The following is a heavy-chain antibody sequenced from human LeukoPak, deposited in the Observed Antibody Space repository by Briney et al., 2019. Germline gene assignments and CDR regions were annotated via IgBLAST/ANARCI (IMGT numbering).Heavy chain of an antibody. CDR3: ARDKQWELDY. D-gene: IGHD1-26*01. V-gene: IGHV4-59*11. CDR2: MYHSGST. Sequence: SETLSLTCTVSGGSISSHYWSWIRQPPGKGLEWIGYMYHSGSTNYNPSLKSRVTISVDTSKNQFSLKLSSVTAADTAVYYCARDKQWELDYWGQGTLVTVSS. J-gene: IGHJ4*02. CDR1: GGSISSHY.